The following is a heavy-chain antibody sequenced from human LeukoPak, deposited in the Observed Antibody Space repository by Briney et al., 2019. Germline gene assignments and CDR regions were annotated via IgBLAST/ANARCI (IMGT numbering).Heavy chain of an antibody. D-gene: IGHD1-7*01. CDR2: INPNSGDT. CDR1: GYTFTGYY. CDR3: ARDSVTWNWDTFDI. V-gene: IGHV1-2*02. Sequence: GSVKVSCKASGYTFTGYYMHWVRQAPGQGLEWMGWINPNSGDTIYAQKFRGRVTMTRDTSISTVYMELSRLRSDDTAVYYCARDSVTWNWDTFDIWGQGTMVTVSS. J-gene: IGHJ3*02.